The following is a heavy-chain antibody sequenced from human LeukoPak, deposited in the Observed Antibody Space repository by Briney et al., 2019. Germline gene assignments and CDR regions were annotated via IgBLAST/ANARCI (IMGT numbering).Heavy chain of an antibody. J-gene: IGHJ4*02. D-gene: IGHD3-22*01. CDR2: INPSGGST. CDR1: GYTFTSYY. Sequence: ASVKVSCKASGYTFTSYYMHWVRQAPGQGLEWMGIINPSGGSTSYAQKFQGRVTMTRDTSTSTVYMELSSLRSEDTAVYYCARDRSPTYYDSSGYYYWGQGTLVTVSP. CDR3: ARDRSPTYYDSSGYYY. V-gene: IGHV1-46*01.